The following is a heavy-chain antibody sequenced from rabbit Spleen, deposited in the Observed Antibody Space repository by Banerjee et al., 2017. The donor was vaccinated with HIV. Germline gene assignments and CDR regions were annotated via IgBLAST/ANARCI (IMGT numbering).Heavy chain of an antibody. J-gene: IGHJ6*01. D-gene: IGHD4-1*01. V-gene: IGHV1S40*01. CDR2: IDAGSSGST. CDR3: ARDRVTVNVYPDSLDL. CDR1: GFTLSSYW. Sequence: QSLEESGGDLVKPGASLTLTCTASGFTLSSYWICWVRQAPGKGLEWIGCIDAGSSGSTYYASWAKGRFTVSKTSSTTVTLQMTSLTAADTATYFCARDRVTVNVYPDSLDLWGPGTLVTVS.